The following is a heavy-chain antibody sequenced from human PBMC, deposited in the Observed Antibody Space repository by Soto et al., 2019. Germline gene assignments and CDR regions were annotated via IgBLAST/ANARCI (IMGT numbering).Heavy chain of an antibody. J-gene: IGHJ6*04. D-gene: IGHD3-3*01. CDR2: IIPIFDTA. V-gene: IGHV1-69*06. CDR3: ARDFSDRDFWCKGSYYYYGMDG. Sequence: QVQLVQSGAEVKKPGSSVKVSCKASGGTFSSYAISWVRQAPGQGLEWMGGIIPIFDTANYAQKFQGRVTSSADKSTGTAYMELSSLRSEDTAVYYCARDFSDRDFWCKGSYYYYGMDGWCEGSTVTVSS. CDR1: GGTFSSYA.